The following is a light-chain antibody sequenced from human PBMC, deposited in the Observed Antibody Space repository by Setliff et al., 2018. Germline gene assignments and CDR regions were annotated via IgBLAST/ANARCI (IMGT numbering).Light chain of an antibody. V-gene: IGLV2-14*01. J-gene: IGLJ3*02. Sequence: QSPLTQPASVSGYPGQSITISCTGTSGDGGVYNSVSWYQQHPGKAPKLMIYEVSNRPSGISSRFPGSKSGNTASLTISGLQAEDEADYYCSSHTTSSTWVFGGGTKVTVL. CDR1: SGDGGVYNS. CDR3: SSHTTSSTWV. CDR2: EVS.